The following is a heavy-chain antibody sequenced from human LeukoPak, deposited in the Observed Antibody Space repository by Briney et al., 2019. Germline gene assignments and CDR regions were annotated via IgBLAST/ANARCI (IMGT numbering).Heavy chain of an antibody. Sequence: SETLSLTCTVSGVSISSGGYYWSWIRQHPGKGLEWIGYVYYSGSTYYNPSLKSRVTISVDTSKNQFSLKLSSVTAADTAVYYCARIRGHGSGSYYYFDYWGQGTLVTVSS. CDR1: GVSISSGGYY. D-gene: IGHD3-10*01. V-gene: IGHV4-31*03. J-gene: IGHJ4*02. CDR3: ARIRGHGSGSYYYFDY. CDR2: VYYSGST.